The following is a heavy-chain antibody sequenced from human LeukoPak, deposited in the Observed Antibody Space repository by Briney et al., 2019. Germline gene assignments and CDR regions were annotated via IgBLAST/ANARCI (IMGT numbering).Heavy chain of an antibody. J-gene: IGHJ4*02. CDR3: ARAVVYGVYQIFDY. D-gene: IGHD4-17*01. Sequence: GGSLRLSCAASGFTFSSYWMSWVRQAPGKGLEWVANIKQDGSEKYYVDSVKGRFTISRDNAKNSLYLQMNSLKAEDTAVYYCARAVVYGVYQIFDYWGQGTLVTVSS. CDR2: IKQDGSEK. V-gene: IGHV3-7*01. CDR1: GFTFSSYW.